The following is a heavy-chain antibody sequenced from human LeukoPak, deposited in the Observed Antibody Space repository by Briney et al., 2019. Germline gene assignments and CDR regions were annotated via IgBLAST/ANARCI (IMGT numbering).Heavy chain of an antibody. CDR3: ARDKIYYDSSKTLYD. V-gene: IGHV1-3*01. J-gene: IGHJ4*02. CDR1: GYTFTSYA. CDR2: INAGNGNT. Sequence: ASVKVSCKASGYTFTSYAMHWVRQAPGQRLEWMGWINAGNGNTKYSQKFQGRVTITRDTSASTAYMELSSLRAEDTAIYYCARDKIYYDSSKTLYDWGQGTLVTVSS. D-gene: IGHD3-22*01.